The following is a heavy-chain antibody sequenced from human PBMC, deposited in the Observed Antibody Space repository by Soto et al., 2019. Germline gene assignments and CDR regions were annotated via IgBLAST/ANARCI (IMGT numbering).Heavy chain of an antibody. Sequence: QVQLVESGGGVVQPGRSLRLSCAASGFTFSSYGMHWVRQAPGKGLEWVAVIWYDGSNKYYADSVKGRFTISRDNSNNTLYLQMNSRRGEDTAVYYCARDRESGLDSSSWPYYYYYGMDVWGQGTTVTVSS. D-gene: IGHD6-13*01. V-gene: IGHV3-33*01. CDR2: IWYDGSNK. CDR1: GFTFSSYG. J-gene: IGHJ6*02. CDR3: ARDRESGLDSSSWPYYYYYGMDV.